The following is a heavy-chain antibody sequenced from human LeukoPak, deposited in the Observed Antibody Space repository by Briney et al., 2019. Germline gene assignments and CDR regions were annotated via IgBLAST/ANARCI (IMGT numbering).Heavy chain of an antibody. CDR1: GYTFTSYG. CDR3: ARGWCSGTTCCAFFDY. V-gene: IGHV1-18*01. J-gene: IGHJ4*02. Sequence: ASVKVSCKASGYTFTSYGISWLRQAPGQGLEWMGWISTHNGNTNYAQKFQGRVTMTTDTSTSTAYMELRSLTSDDTAVYYCARGWCSGTTCCAFFDYWGQGTLVTVSS. CDR2: ISTHNGNT. D-gene: IGHD2-2*01.